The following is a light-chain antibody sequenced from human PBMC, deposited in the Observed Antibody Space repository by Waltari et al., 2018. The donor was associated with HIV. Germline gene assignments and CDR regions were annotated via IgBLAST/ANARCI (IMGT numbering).Light chain of an antibody. CDR3: QQYGSSPFT. Sequence: EIVLTQSPGTLSLSPGERATLSCRASQSVSSGYLAWYQQKPGQAPRLRSSGASRRATGIPDRFSGSGSGTDFTLTISRLEPEDFAVYYCQQYGSSPFTFGPGTKVHIK. J-gene: IGKJ3*01. CDR2: GAS. CDR1: QSVSSGY. V-gene: IGKV3-20*01.